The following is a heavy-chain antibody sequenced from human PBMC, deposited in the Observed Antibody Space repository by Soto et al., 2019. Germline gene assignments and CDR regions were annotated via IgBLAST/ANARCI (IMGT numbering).Heavy chain of an antibody. V-gene: IGHV3-21*01. CDR1: GFTFSSYS. Sequence: GGSLRLSCAASGFTFSSYSMNWVRQAPGKGLEWVSSISSSSSYIYYADSVKGRFTISRDNAKNSLYLQMNSLRAEDTAVYYCARKITREQLVHYYYDMDVWGKGTTVTVSS. CDR3: ARKITREQLVHYYYDMDV. D-gene: IGHD6-6*01. J-gene: IGHJ6*03. CDR2: ISSSSSYI.